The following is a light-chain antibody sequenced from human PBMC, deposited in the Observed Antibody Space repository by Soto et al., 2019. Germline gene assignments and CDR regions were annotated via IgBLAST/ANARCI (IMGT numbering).Light chain of an antibody. CDR1: QSVSSSY. Sequence: EIVLTQSPGTLSLSPGERATLSCRASQSVSSSYLAWYQHKPGQAPRLLIYGASSRATGIPDRFSGSGSGTDFALTISRLEPEDSAVYYYQQYGSSPHTFGQGTKLEIK. CDR3: QQYGSSPHT. CDR2: GAS. J-gene: IGKJ2*01. V-gene: IGKV3-20*01.